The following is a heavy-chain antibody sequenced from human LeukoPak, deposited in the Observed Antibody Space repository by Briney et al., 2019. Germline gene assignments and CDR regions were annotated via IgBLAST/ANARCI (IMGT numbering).Heavy chain of an antibody. CDR2: ISYDGSEK. V-gene: IGHV3-30-3*01. CDR3: ARLPDYGGTLYYFDY. Sequence: GGSLGLSCAASGFIFSNHAIHWVRQAPGKGLEWVAVISYDGSEKSYGDSVKGRFTISRDNSKNTLYLQMNCLRPEDTAVYYCARLPDYGGTLYYFDYWGQGALVTVSS. CDR1: GFIFSNHA. D-gene: IGHD4-23*01. J-gene: IGHJ4*02.